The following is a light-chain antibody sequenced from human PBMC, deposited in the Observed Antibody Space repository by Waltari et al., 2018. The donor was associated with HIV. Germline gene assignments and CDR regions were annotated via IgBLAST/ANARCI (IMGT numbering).Light chain of an antibody. CDR2: GNN. CDR3: QSYDSSLSGWV. Sequence: QSVLTQPPSVSGAPGQRVTISCTGSSSNIGAGYDAHWYQPLPGTAPKLLIYGNNNRPSGVPYRFSGSKSGTSASLAITVLQAEDEADYYCQSYDSSLSGWVFGGGTKLTVL. V-gene: IGLV1-40*01. CDR1: SSNIGAGYD. J-gene: IGLJ3*02.